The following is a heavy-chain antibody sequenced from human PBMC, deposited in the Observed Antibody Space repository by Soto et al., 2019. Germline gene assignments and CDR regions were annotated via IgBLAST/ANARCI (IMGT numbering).Heavy chain of an antibody. Sequence: SETLSLTCSVSDGSVRNGMYYWSWVRQPPGKGLEWLGNVHFSGTTIYNPSLMGRVTMSVDMSKNHVFLELTSVTAADTAIYYCARYCNNFDSHHLYYFDSCGQRTQVTVSS. CDR1: DGSVRNGMYY. CDR2: VHFSGTT. CDR3: ARYCNNFDSHHLYYFDS. V-gene: IGHV4-61*03. J-gene: IGHJ4*02. D-gene: IGHD2-8*01.